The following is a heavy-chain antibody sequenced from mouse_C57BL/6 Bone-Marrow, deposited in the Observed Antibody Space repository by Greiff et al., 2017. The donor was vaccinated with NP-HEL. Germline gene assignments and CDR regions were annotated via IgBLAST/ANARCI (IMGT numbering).Heavy chain of an antibody. Sequence: EVMLVESGGGLVQSGRSLRLSCATSGFTFSDFYMEWVRQAPGKGLEWIAASRNKANDYTTEYSASVKGRFIVSRDTSQSILYLQMNALRAEDTAIYYCARDVETGPYAMDYWGQGTSVTVSS. CDR3: ARDVETGPYAMDY. CDR2: SRNKANDYTT. CDR1: GFTFSDFY. J-gene: IGHJ4*01. D-gene: IGHD4-1*01. V-gene: IGHV7-1*01.